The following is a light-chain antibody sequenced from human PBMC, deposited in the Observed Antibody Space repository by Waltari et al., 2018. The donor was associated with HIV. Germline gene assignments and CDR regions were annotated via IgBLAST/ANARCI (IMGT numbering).Light chain of an antibody. CDR1: SSNIGSHT. V-gene: IGLV1-44*01. J-gene: IGLJ2*01. CDR3: AAWDDSLNGEI. Sequence: QSVLTQPPSASGTPGQRVTISCSGSSSNIGSHTVSWYQHLPGTAPKLLIHNTSPQPSGVPDRFSGSKSDTSASLAISGLQSEDEAGYFGAAWDDSLNGEIFGGGTKLTVL. CDR2: NTS.